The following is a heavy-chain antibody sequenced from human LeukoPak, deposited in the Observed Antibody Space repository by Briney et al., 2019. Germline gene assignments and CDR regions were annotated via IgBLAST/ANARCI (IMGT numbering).Heavy chain of an antibody. Sequence: GGSLRLSCAASGFTFSSHWMSWVRQAPGKGLEWVANIREDESEKYYVDSVKGRFTISRDNANNSLFLQMNSLRAEDTAVYYCARDSRYSRGVGDFDYWGQGTLSASPQ. CDR2: IREDESEK. J-gene: IGHJ4*02. CDR1: GFTFSSHW. CDR3: ARDSRYSRGVGDFDY. V-gene: IGHV3-7*03. D-gene: IGHD5-18*01.